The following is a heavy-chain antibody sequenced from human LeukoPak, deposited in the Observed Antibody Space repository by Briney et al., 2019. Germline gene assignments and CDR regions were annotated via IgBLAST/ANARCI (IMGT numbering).Heavy chain of an antibody. CDR1: GGTFSSYA. V-gene: IGHV1-69*04. J-gene: IGHJ4*02. CDR2: IIPILGIA. D-gene: IGHD2-15*01. CDR3: ARSGYCNGGSCSHFDY. Sequence: SVKVSCKASGGTFSSYAISWVRQAPGQGLEWMGRIIPILGIANYAQKFQGRVTITADKSTSTAYMELSSLRSEDTAVYYCARSGYCNGGSCSHFDYWGQGTLVTVSS.